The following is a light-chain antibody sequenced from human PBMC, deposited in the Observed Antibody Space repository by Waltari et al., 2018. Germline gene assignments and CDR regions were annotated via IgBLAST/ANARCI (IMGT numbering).Light chain of an antibody. Sequence: DIQMTQSPSSLSASVRDRVTITCRASQSISTYLNWYQQKPGTAPKLLIYATSSLQTGVPSRFSGSGSGTDFTLTISSLQPEDFATYYCQQSYSTPPYTFGQGTKLEIK. J-gene: IGKJ2*01. CDR2: ATS. CDR1: QSISTY. V-gene: IGKV1-39*01. CDR3: QQSYSTPPYT.